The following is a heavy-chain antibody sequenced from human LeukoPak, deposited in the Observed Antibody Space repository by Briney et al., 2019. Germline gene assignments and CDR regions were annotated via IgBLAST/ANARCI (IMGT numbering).Heavy chain of an antibody. V-gene: IGHV4-38-2*02. CDR3: ARGSGDWTYYFDY. D-gene: IGHD2-21*02. Sequence: KPSETLSLTCTVSGYSISSGYLWGWIRQPPGKGLEWIGSTYHGGTTYSNPSLKSRVIISEDTSKNQLSLKLSSVTAADTAVYYCARGSGDWTYYFDYWGQGTLVTVSS. CDR1: GYSISSGYL. CDR2: TYHGGTT. J-gene: IGHJ4*02.